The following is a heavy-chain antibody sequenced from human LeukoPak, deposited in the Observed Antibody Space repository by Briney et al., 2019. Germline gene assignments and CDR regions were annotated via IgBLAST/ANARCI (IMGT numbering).Heavy chain of an antibody. CDR2: MNPNSGNT. D-gene: IGHD3-3*01. CDR3: ARSHAYYDFWTGYRTWFAP. V-gene: IGHV1-8*01. Sequence: ASVKVSCKASGYTFTSYDINWVRQATGQGLEWMGWMNPNSGNTGYAQTFQGRVTMTRNTSISTAHMELSSLSSEDTAVYYCARSHAYYDFWTGYRTWFAPWGQGTLVTVSS. CDR1: GYTFTSYD. J-gene: IGHJ5*02.